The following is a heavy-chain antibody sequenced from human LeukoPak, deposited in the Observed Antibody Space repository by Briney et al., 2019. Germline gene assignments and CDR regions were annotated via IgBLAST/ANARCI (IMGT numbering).Heavy chain of an antibody. V-gene: IGHV4-59*01. CDR1: GGSISSYY. CDR2: IYYSGST. CDR3: ARHSYYEGADAFDI. Sequence: SETLSLTCTVSGGSISSYYWSWIRQPPGKGLEWIGYIYYSGSTNYNPSLKSRVTISVDTSKNQFSLKLSSVTAADTAVYYCARHSYYEGADAFDIWGQGTMVTVSS. D-gene: IGHD3-22*01. J-gene: IGHJ3*02.